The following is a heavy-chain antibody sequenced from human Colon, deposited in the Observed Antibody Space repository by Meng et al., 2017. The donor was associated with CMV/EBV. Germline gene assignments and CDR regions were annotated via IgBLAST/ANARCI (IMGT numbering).Heavy chain of an antibody. CDR3: SNGLLGVQSH. J-gene: IGHJ4*02. CDR1: GFSFSESG. CDR2: IDTTNH. Sequence: QVQVVAPGGGVGRPGESLRLSCGASGFSFSESGIYLLRQAPGKGLEWVSFIDTTNHYYADSVKGRFTISRDDSKRMVYLQMNNLKTEDTAMYCCSNGLLGVQSHWGQGTLVTVSS. V-gene: IGHV3-30*02. D-gene: IGHD3-3*01.